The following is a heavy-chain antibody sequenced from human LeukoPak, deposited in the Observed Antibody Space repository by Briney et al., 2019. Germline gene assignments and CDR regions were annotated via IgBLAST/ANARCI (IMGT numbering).Heavy chain of an antibody. J-gene: IGHJ4*02. CDR1: GFTFSSYA. CDR3: AREPGYSSGCFDY. D-gene: IGHD6-19*01. Sequence: GGSLRLSCAASGFTFSSYAMHWVRQAPGKGLEYVSAISSNGGSTYYANSVKGRFTISRDNSKNTLYLQMGSLRAGDMAVYYCAREPGYSSGCFDYWGQGTLVTVSS. V-gene: IGHV3-64*01. CDR2: ISSNGGST.